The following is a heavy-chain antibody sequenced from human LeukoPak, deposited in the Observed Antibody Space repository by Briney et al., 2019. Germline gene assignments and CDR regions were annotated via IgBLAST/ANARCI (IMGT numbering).Heavy chain of an antibody. CDR3: ARVRASSTSWTFDQ. D-gene: IGHD2-2*01. Sequence: SETLSLTCSVSGGSTNSYYWSWIRQSGGKGLEWIGRIYSSGSTVYNPSLNSRLTMSIDTSKNQFSLTLKSVTATDTAVYYCARVRASSTSWTFDQWGQGALVTVSS. J-gene: IGHJ4*02. CDR1: GGSTNSYY. CDR2: IYSSGST. V-gene: IGHV4-4*07.